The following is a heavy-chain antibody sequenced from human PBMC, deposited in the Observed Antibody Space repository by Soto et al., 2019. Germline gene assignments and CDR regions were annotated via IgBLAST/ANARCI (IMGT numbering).Heavy chain of an antibody. CDR2: INPILGTA. CDR3: ARSLGVLDYGDLPGHYYGTDV. CDR1: GGTFSSYA. Sequence: QVQLVQSGAEVKKPGSSVKVSCKASGGTFSSYAISWVRQAPGQGLEWMGGINPILGTANYAQKFQGRVTISADESTSTAYMELSSLRSVDTAVYYCARSLGVLDYGDLPGHYYGTDVWGQGTTVTVSS. V-gene: IGHV1-69*12. J-gene: IGHJ6*02. D-gene: IGHD4-17*01.